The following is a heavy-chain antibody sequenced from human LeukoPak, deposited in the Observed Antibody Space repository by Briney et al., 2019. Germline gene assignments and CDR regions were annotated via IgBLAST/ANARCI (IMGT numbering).Heavy chain of an antibody. J-gene: IGHJ5*02. D-gene: IGHD6-13*01. CDR2: INAGNGNT. CDR1: GYAFTSYA. V-gene: IGHV1-3*01. Sequence: AALKVSCMASGYAFTSYAMHWVRHAPGQRLEWMGGINAGNGNTKYSQKFQGKVTITRDTSASTAYMELSSLRSEDTAVYYCARDSSSSWPTPYNWFDPWGQGTLVTVSS. CDR3: ARDSSSSWPTPYNWFDP.